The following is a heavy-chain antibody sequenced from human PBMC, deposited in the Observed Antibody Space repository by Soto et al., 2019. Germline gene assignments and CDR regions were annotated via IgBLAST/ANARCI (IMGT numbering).Heavy chain of an antibody. J-gene: IGHJ3*02. V-gene: IGHV4-30-2*01. CDR3: AKEGDYSAFDI. Sequence: QLQLQESGSGLVKPSQTLSLTCTVSGGSITSGTYSWGWVRQPPGKGLEWIGYVYHTGSSYYNPSLKNRVTISVDKSSNLSPLKLTSATAADTAVYFRAKEGDYSAFDIWGQGTMVIVSS. CDR2: VYHTGSS. D-gene: IGHD4-17*01. CDR1: GGSITSGTYS.